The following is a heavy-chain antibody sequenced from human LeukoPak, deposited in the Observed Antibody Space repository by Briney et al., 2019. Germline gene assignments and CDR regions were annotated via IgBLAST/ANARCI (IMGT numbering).Heavy chain of an antibody. D-gene: IGHD3-22*01. J-gene: IGHJ4*02. CDR1: GGSISSGSYY. V-gene: IGHV4-30-4*08. Sequence: SETLSLTCTVSGGSISSGSYYWSWIRQPAGKGLEWIGYIYYSGSTYYNPSLKSRVTISVDTSKNQFSLKLNSVTAADTVVYYCARGGEYYYDSSGYYFDYWGQGTLVTVSS. CDR3: ARGGEYYYDSSGYYFDY. CDR2: IYYSGST.